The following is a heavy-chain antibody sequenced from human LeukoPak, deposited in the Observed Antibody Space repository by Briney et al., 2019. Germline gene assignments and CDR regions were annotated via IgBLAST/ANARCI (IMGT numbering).Heavy chain of an antibody. V-gene: IGHV4-59*08. J-gene: IGHJ4*02. D-gene: IGHD5-24*01. CDR3: ARSGGRDGYNFGY. CDR1: GGSITSHY. CDR2: FYYSGST. Sequence: PETLSLTCTVSGGSITSHYWSWIRQPPGKGLEWIGYFYYSGSTNYNPSLESRVAISVDTSRTHFYLKLSSVTAADTAVYYCARSGGRDGYNFGYWGPGTLATVSS.